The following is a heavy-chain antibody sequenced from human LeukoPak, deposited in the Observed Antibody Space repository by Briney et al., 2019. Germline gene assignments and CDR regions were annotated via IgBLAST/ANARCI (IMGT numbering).Heavy chain of an antibody. D-gene: IGHD5-12*01. Sequence: KASETLSLTCTVSGGSISSYYWSWIRQPPGKGLEWIGYIYYSGSTNYNPSLKSRVTISVDTSKNQFSLKLSSVTAADTAVYYCARYSGYDYGYFDYSGQGTLVTVSS. CDR3: ARYSGYDYGYFDY. J-gene: IGHJ4*02. CDR2: IYYSGST. CDR1: GGSISSYY. V-gene: IGHV4-59*01.